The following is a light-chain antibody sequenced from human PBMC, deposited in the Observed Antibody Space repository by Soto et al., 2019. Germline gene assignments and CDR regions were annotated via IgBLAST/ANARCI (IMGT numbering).Light chain of an antibody. Sequence: EIVLTQSPGTLSLSPGERATLSCRASQSVSSCYLAWYQQKPGQAPRLLIYGASSRATAIPDRFSGSGSGTDFTLTISRLEPEDFAVYYCQQYGSPPHTFGQGTKLESK. J-gene: IGKJ2*01. CDR2: GAS. V-gene: IGKV3-20*01. CDR1: QSVSSCY. CDR3: QQYGSPPHT.